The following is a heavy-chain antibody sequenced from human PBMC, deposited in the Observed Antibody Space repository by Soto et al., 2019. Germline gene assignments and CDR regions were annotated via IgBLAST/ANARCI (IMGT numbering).Heavy chain of an antibody. V-gene: IGHV3-23*01. CDR2: VSPHGANT. Sequence: GGSLRLSCVASGVTFGSCDMNWVRQSPGKGLGWVAGVSPHGANTYYADSVRGRFIISRDDSRNTVSLDMNSLRGDDSAVYYCATEGAKTTWNFDYWGQGTVVTVSS. J-gene: IGHJ4*02. CDR1: GVTFGSCD. D-gene: IGHD1-1*01. CDR3: ATEGAKTTWNFDY.